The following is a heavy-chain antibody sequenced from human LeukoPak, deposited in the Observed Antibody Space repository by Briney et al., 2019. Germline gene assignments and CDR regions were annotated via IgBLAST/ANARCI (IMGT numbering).Heavy chain of an antibody. D-gene: IGHD4-23*01. J-gene: IGHJ4*02. CDR1: GGSISSSSYY. CDR2: IYYSGSN. Sequence: PSETLSLTCTVSGGSISSSSYYWVWIRQPPGKGLEWLASIYYSGSNYYDPSLKSRLTMSVDTSKNQLSLKLSSVTAADTAVYYCARASLRGVTHFRGWDFDYWGQGTLVTVSS. V-gene: IGHV4-39*01. CDR3: ARASLRGVTHFRGWDFDY.